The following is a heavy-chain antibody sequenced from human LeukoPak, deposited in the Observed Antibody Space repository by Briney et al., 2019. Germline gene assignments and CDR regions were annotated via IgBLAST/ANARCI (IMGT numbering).Heavy chain of an antibody. D-gene: IGHD6-13*01. CDR3: VAQPQKSDAFDI. V-gene: IGHV3-13*01. CDR2: IGSAGDT. CDR1: GFTFSSYD. Sequence: GGSLRLSCAASGFTFSSYDMHWVRQVTGKALEWVSVIGSAGDTYYSGSVKGRFTISRENARNSLYLQTNSLRAGDTAVYYCVAQPQKSDAFDIWGQGTMVTVSP. J-gene: IGHJ3*02.